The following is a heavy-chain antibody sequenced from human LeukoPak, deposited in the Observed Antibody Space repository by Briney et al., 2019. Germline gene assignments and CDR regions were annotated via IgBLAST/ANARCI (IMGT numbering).Heavy chain of an antibody. V-gene: IGHV3-21*01. CDR2: SSSSYI. D-gene: IGHD3/OR15-3a*01. CDR1: GFTFSSYS. CDR3: ARDRRGTRQSHDY. Sequence: PGGSLRLSCAASGFTFSSYSMNWVRQAPGKGLEWVSSSSSSYIYYADSVKCRFTISRDNAKDSLYLQMNSLRAEDTAVYYCARDRRGTRQSHDYWGQGTLVTVSS. J-gene: IGHJ4*02.